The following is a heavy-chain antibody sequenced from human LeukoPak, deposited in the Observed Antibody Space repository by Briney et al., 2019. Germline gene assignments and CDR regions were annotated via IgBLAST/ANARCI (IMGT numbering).Heavy chain of an antibody. CDR1: GFTFSNYG. J-gene: IGHJ4*02. CDR3: ARNSGSYPDY. CDR2: IWSDGSNK. V-gene: IGHV3-33*01. Sequence: GGSLRLSCAASGFTFSNYGMHWVRQAPGKGLEWVAVIWSDGSNKYYTDSVKGRFSIFRDNSKNTLYLQMNSLRAEDTAVYCCARNSGSYPDYWGQGTLVTVSS. D-gene: IGHD1-26*01.